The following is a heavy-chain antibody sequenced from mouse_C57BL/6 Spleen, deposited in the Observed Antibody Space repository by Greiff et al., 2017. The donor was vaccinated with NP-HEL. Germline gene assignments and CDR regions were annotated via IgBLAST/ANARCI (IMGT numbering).Heavy chain of an antibody. V-gene: IGHV2-2*01. CDR3: ARNWGTRNFDV. D-gene: IGHD3-3*01. CDR1: GFSLTSYG. CDR2: IWSGGST. J-gene: IGHJ1*03. Sequence: QVHVKQSGPGLVQPSQSLSITCTVSGFSLTSYGVHWVRQSPGKGLEWLGVIWSGGSTDYNAAYIFRLSISKDNSKSQVFFKMNSLQADDTAIYYCARNWGTRNFDVWGTGTTVTVSS.